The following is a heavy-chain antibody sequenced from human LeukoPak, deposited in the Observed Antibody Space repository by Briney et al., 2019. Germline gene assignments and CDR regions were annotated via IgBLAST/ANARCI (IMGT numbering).Heavy chain of an antibody. J-gene: IGHJ4*02. CDR2: IYHSGST. CDR3: ARIYSSHFDY. CDR1: GYSISSGYY. V-gene: IGHV4-38-2*02. D-gene: IGHD4-11*01. Sequence: SETLSLTCTVSGYSISSGYYWGWIRQPPGKGLEWIGSIYHSGSTYYNPSLKSRVTISVDTSKNQFSLKLSSVTAADTAVYYCARIYSSHFDYWGQGTLATVSP.